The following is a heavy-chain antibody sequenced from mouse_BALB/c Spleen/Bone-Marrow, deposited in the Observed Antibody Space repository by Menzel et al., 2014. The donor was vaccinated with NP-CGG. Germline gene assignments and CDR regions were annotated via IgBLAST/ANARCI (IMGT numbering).Heavy chain of an antibody. Sequence: VQLQQSGAELVKPGASVKLSCTASGFNIXDTYMHWVKQRPEQGLGWIVGIDPANGNTKYDPKFQGKATITADTSSNTAYLQLSSLTSEDTAVYYCAYYRYDEGGSAFWGQGTLVTVSA. J-gene: IGHJ3*01. V-gene: IGHV14-3*02. CDR1: GFNIXDTY. CDR2: IDPANGNT. D-gene: IGHD2-14*01. CDR3: AYYRYDEGGSAF.